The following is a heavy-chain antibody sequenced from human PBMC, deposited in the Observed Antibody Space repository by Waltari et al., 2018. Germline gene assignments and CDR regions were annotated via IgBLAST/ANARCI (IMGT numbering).Heavy chain of an antibody. CDR2: INHSGST. J-gene: IGHJ4*02. V-gene: IGHV4-34*01. CDR3: ARQFSSGWYSEY. D-gene: IGHD6-19*01. CDR1: GGSFSGSY. Sequence: QVQLQQWGAGLLKPSETLSPTCAVYGGSFSGSYWSWIRQSPGKGLEWIGEINHSGSTNYNPSLKSRVTISVDTSKNQFSLKVSSVTAADTAVYYCARQFSSGWYSEYWGQGTLVTVSS.